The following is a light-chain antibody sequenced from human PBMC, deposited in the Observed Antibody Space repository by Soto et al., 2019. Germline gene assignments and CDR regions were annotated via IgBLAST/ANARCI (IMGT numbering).Light chain of an antibody. J-gene: IGLJ1*01. CDR2: ENN. Sequence: QSVLTQPPSVSEAPGQRVTISCTGSSSNIGAGYEAHWYQQVPGTAPKLLIYENNNRPSGVPDRFSGSKSGTSASLAITGLQAEDEAEYYCQSDGSSLSGYVFGTGTKLTVL. CDR3: QSDGSSLSGYV. CDR1: SSNIGAGYE. V-gene: IGLV1-40*01.